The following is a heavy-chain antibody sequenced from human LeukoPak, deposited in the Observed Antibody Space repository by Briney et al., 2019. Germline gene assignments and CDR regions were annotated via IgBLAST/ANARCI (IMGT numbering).Heavy chain of an antibody. CDR2: INHSGST. J-gene: IGHJ4*02. D-gene: IGHD1-14*01. CDR1: GGSFSGYY. Sequence: SETLSLTCAVYGGSFSGYYWSWIRQPPGKGLEWIGEINHSGSTNYNPSLKSRVTISVDTSKNQFSLRLSSVTAADTAVYYCARSPGGDFDYWGQGTLVTVSS. V-gene: IGHV4-34*01. CDR3: ARSPGGDFDY.